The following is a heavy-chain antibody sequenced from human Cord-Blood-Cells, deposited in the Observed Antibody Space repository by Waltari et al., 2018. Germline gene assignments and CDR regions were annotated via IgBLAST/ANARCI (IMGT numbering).Heavy chain of an antibody. J-gene: IGHJ4*02. D-gene: IGHD2-2*01. CDR1: GGSFSGSY. Sequence: QVQLQQWGAGLLKPSETLSLTCAVYGGSFSGSYWSWIRQPPGKGLEWIGDTNHSRSTNYNPSLKSRVTISVDTSKNQFSLKLSSVTAADTAVYYCARGRMGTSCYDYWGQGTLVTVSS. CDR2: TNHSRST. V-gene: IGHV4-34*01. CDR3: ARGRMGTSCYDY.